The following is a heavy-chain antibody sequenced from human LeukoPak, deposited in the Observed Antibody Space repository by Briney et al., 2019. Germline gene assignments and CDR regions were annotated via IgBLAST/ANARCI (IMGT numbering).Heavy chain of an antibody. CDR2: FDPEDDEI. J-gene: IGHJ4*02. V-gene: IGHV1-24*01. Sequence: ASVKVSCKVSGNTLTELSMHWVRQAPGKGVEWMGGFDPEDDEIIYAQRFQGRVTMTEDASTDTAYMELRSLRSEDTAVYYCATETGNFYFYSWGQGTLVTVSS. CDR1: GNTLTELS. D-gene: IGHD1-7*01. CDR3: ATETGNFYFYS.